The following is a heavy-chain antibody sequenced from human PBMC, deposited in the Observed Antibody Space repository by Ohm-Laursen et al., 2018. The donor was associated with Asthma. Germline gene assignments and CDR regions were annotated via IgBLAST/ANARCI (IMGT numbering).Heavy chain of an antibody. CDR3: ARDLSDRYSGSYRYYGMDV. V-gene: IGHV3-30*03. D-gene: IGHD1-26*01. CDR1: GFTFSSYG. Sequence: SLRLSCTASGFTFSSYGMHWVRQAPGKGLEWVAVISYDGSNKYYADSVKGRFTISRDNSKNTLYLQMNSLRSEDTAVYYCARDLSDRYSGSYRYYGMDVWGQGTTVTVSS. J-gene: IGHJ6*02. CDR2: ISYDGSNK.